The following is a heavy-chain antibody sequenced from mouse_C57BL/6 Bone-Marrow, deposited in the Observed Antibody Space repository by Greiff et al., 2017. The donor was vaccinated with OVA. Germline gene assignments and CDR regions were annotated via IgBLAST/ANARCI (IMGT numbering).Heavy chain of an antibody. CDR3: ARQRGNDWYFDV. V-gene: IGHV5-15*01. Sequence: EVQLVESGGGLVQPGGSLKLSCAASGFTFSDYGMAWVRQAPRKGPEWVAFISNLAYSIYYADTVTGRFTISRENAKNTLYLEMSSLRSEDTAMYYCARQRGNDWYFDVWGTGTTVTVSS. D-gene: IGHD2-1*01. J-gene: IGHJ1*03. CDR1: GFTFSDYG. CDR2: ISNLAYSI.